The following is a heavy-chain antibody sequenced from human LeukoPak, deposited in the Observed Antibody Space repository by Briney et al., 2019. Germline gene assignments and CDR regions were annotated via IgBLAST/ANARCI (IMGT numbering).Heavy chain of an antibody. Sequence: GASVKVSCKASGYTFTSHGISWVRQAPGQGLEWMGWISAYNGNTNYAQKLQGRVTMTTDTSTSTAYMELRSLRSDDTAVYYCARGARRITIFGVPIGDWFDPWGQGILVTVSS. D-gene: IGHD3-3*01. CDR2: ISAYNGNT. CDR1: GYTFTSHG. J-gene: IGHJ5*02. CDR3: ARGARRITIFGVPIGDWFDP. V-gene: IGHV1-18*01.